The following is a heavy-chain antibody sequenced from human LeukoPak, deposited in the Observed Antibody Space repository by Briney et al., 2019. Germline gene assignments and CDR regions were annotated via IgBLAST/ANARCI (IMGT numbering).Heavy chain of an antibody. CDR1: GFTFSSYV. V-gene: IGHV3-23*01. CDR3: AKAEVGPLDY. Sequence: QSGGSLRLSCTASGFTFSSYVMSWVRLAPGKGLEWVSAISGSATGTFYADSVKGRFTISRHNSKNTLYLQMNSLRVEDTALYYCAKAEVGPLDYWGQGTLVTVSS. J-gene: IGHJ4*02. D-gene: IGHD1-26*01. CDR2: ISGSATGT.